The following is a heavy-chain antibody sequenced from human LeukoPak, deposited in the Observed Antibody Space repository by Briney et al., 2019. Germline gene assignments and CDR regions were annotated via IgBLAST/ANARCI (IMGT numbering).Heavy chain of an antibody. Sequence: GGSLSFSGAGSGFICSDYGMHWLPRAPGKGLKGVTMVRNDGGDKYYADSVRGRFTISRDNSKDTLYLQMNSLRPEDTAVYYCAKHYYGSGSQKYYFDYWGQGTLVTVSS. J-gene: IGHJ4*02. D-gene: IGHD3-10*01. V-gene: IGHV3-30*02. CDR3: AKHYYGSGSQKYYFDY. CDR2: VRNDGGDK. CDR1: GFICSDYG.